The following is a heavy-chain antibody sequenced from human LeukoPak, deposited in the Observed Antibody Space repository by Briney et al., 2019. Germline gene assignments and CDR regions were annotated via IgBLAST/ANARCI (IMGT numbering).Heavy chain of an antibody. Sequence: ASVKVSCKASGCTFTSYGISWVRQAPGQGLEWMGWISAYNGNTNYAQKLQGRVTMTTDTSTSTAYMELRSLRSDDTAVYYCARDSDNWNDFDYWGQGTLVTVSS. CDR2: ISAYNGNT. J-gene: IGHJ4*02. V-gene: IGHV1-18*04. CDR1: GCTFTSYG. CDR3: ARDSDNWNDFDY. D-gene: IGHD1-1*01.